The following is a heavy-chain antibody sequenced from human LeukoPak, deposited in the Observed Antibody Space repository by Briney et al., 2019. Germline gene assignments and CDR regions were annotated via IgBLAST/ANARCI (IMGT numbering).Heavy chain of an antibody. Sequence: ASVKVSCKASGGTFSSYAISWVRQAPGQGLEWMGGIIPIFGTANYAQKFQGRVTITADESTSTAYMELSGLRSEDTAVYYCARGGGRPDWLQAHWYFDLWGRGTLVTVSS. D-gene: IGHD3-9*01. J-gene: IGHJ2*01. CDR1: GGTFSSYA. V-gene: IGHV1-69*13. CDR3: ARGGGRPDWLQAHWYFDL. CDR2: IIPIFGTA.